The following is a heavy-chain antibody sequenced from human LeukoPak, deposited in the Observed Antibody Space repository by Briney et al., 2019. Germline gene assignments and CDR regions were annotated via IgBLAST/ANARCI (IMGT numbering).Heavy chain of an antibody. D-gene: IGHD4-17*01. J-gene: IGHJ4*02. V-gene: IGHV4-38-2*02. CDR2: IYHSGST. CDR3: ASIDYGELYYFDY. Sequence: SSETLSLTCTVSGYSISSGYYWGWIRQPPGKGLEWIGSIYHSGSTYYNPSLKSRVTISVDTSKNQFSLKLSSVTAADTAVYYCASIDYGELYYFDYWGQGTLVTVSS. CDR1: GYSISSGYY.